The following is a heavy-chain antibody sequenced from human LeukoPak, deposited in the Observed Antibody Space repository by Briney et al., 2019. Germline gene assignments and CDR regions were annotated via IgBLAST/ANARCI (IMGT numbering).Heavy chain of an antibody. Sequence: SETLSLTCAVSGGSISSGGYSWSWIRHPPGKGLEWIGYIYHSGSTYYNPSLKSRVTISVDRSKNQFSLKLSSVTAADTAVYYCARGYEGNYYYYYGMDVWGKGTTVTVSS. V-gene: IGHV4-30-2*01. CDR2: IYHSGST. D-gene: IGHD1-1*01. J-gene: IGHJ6*04. CDR3: ARGYEGNYYYYYGMDV. CDR1: GGSISSGGYS.